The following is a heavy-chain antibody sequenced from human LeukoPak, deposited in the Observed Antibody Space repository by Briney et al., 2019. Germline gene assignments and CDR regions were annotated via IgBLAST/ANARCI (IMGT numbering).Heavy chain of an antibody. J-gene: IGHJ3*02. CDR2: IYYSGST. D-gene: IGHD2-8*01. Sequence: SETLSLTCTVSGGSISSYYWSWIRQPPGKGLEWIGYIYYSGSTNYNPSLKSRVTISVDTSKNQFSLKLSSVTAADTAVYYCARESDCTNGVCYEGGDAFDIWGQGTMVTVSS. CDR3: ARESDCTNGVCYEGGDAFDI. CDR1: GGSISSYY. V-gene: IGHV4-59*12.